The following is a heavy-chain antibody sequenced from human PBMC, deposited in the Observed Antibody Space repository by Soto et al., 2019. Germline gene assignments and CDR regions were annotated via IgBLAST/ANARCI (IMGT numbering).Heavy chain of an antibody. V-gene: IGHV3-33*06. CDR3: AKDGAYYDSSGTQPDN. D-gene: IGHD3-22*01. CDR2: IWYDGSNK. Sequence: GGSLRHSCAASGFTFSSYGMHWVRQAPGKGLEWVAVIWYDGSNKYYADSVKGRFTISRDNYKNTLYLQMNRQRAEDTAVYYCAKDGAYYDSSGTQPDNWGKGTLVTVSS. CDR1: GFTFSSYG. J-gene: IGHJ4*02.